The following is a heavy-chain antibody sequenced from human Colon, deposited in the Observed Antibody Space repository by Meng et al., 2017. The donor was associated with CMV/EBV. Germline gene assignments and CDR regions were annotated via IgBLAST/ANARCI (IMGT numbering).Heavy chain of an antibody. J-gene: IGHJ4*02. D-gene: IGHD1-26*01. CDR2: IRHDGSNI. Sequence: GFLFNQYGMHWDRQAPGKGLEWLAIIRHDGSNIHYADSVKGRFTISIDNSNNPLSLSMDLLTVSPTAFSSFFRDEVGATPFSSYFDYWGQGALVTVSS. CDR3: FRDEVGATPFSSYFDY. V-gene: IGHV3-33*01. CDR1: GFLFNQYG.